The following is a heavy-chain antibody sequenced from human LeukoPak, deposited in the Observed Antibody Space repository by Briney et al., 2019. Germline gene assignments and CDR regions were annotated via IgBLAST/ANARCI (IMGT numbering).Heavy chain of an antibody. V-gene: IGHV1-69*13. CDR3: ARGGYSTYYGMDV. J-gene: IGHJ6*02. D-gene: IGHD4-11*01. Sequence: SVRVSCKASGGTFSSYAISWVRQAPGQGLEWMGGIIPIFGTANYAQKFQGRVTITADESTSTAYMELSSLRSEDTAVYYCARGGYSTYYGMDVWGQGTTVTVSS. CDR1: GGTFSSYA. CDR2: IIPIFGTA.